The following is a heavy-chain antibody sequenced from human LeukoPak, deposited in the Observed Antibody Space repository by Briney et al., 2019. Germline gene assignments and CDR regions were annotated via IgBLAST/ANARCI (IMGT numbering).Heavy chain of an antibody. J-gene: IGHJ6*03. D-gene: IGHD5-18*01. CDR3: ARVNRGYSSGYGGYHYYYMDV. V-gene: IGHV4-4*07. CDR1: GGSISDFY. CDR2: IYSSGST. Sequence: SETLSLTCTVSGGSISDFYWSWMRQPAGKGLEWIGRIYSSGSTNYSPSLMSRVTISLDKPKKQFSLKLTSVTAADTAMYYRARVNRGYSSGYGGYHYYYMDVWGKGTTVTVS.